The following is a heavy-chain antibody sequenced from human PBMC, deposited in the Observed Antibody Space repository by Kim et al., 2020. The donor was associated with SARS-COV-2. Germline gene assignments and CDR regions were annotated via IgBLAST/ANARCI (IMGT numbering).Heavy chain of an antibody. V-gene: IGHV3-30*02. CDR3: AKDRTGRWELLTAGFDY. D-gene: IGHD1-26*01. J-gene: IGHJ4*02. Sequence: VRSRITISRDNSKNTRYLRMNSLRAEDTAVYYCAKDRTGRWELLTAGFDYWGQGTLVTVSS.